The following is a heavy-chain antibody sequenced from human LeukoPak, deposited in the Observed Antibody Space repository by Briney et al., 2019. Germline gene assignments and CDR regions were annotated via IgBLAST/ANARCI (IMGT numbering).Heavy chain of an antibody. V-gene: IGHV3-15*01. CDR2: IKSKADGGTT. CDR3: TTDPLMSLVTTVTLGEKNS. D-gene: IGHD4-17*01. Sequence: PGGSLRLSCAASGLTFSNAWMSWVRQAPGKGLEWVGRIKSKADGGTTDYAAPVKGRFTISRDDSKSTLYLQMNSLKTEDTAVYYCTTDPLMSLVTTVTLGEKNSWGQGTLVTVSS. CDR1: GLTFSNAW. J-gene: IGHJ5*02.